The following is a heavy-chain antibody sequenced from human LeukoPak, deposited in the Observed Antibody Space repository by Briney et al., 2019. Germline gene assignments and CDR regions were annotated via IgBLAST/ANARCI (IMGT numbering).Heavy chain of an antibody. J-gene: IGHJ4*02. V-gene: IGHV3-66*01. D-gene: IGHD3-16*01. CDR2: IYSGGST. CDR3: ARVIRAAADY. CDR1: GFTVSSNY. Sequence: GGSLRLSCATSGFTVSSNYMSWVRQAPGKGLEWVSVIYSGGSTYYADSVKGRFTISRDNSKNTLYLQMNSLRAEDTAVYYCARVIRAAADYWGQGTLVTVSS.